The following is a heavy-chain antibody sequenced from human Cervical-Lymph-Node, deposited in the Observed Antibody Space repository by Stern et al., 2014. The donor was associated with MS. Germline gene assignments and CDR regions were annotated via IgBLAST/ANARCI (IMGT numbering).Heavy chain of an antibody. J-gene: IGHJ6*02. Sequence: QMQLVQSGSEVRKPGSSVNVTCKASGGTFRSFAVNCVRQAPGQGLEWVGGIIPVFGTPTYAQKFQGRVTIISDESTNTVSVELSSLTTDDTATYFCASAHQATRRGYKGMNVWGQGTTIAVSS. D-gene: IGHD2-2*01. CDR2: IIPVFGTP. V-gene: IGHV1-69*01. CDR3: ASAHQATRRGYKGMNV. CDR1: GGTFRSFA.